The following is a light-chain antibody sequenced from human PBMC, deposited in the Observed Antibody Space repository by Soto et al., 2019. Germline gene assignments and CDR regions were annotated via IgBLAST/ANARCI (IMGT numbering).Light chain of an antibody. CDR1: QSVSSN. J-gene: IGKJ1*01. Sequence: ELVMTQSPATLSVSPGERATLSCRASQSVSSNLAWYQQKPGQAPRLLIYGASTRATGIPARFSGSGSGTEFTLTISSLQSEDFAVYYCQHYYNWPRTFGQGTKVEI. CDR3: QHYYNWPRT. CDR2: GAS. V-gene: IGKV3-15*01.